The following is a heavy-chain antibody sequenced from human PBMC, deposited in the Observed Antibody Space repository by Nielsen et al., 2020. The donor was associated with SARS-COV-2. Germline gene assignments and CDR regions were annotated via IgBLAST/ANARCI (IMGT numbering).Heavy chain of an antibody. V-gene: IGHV3-9*01. CDR3: AKDFGYYGSGSYYQTCDY. Sequence: GGSLRLSCAASGFTFDDYAMHWVRQAPGKGLEWVSGISWNSGSIGYADSVKGRFTISRDNAKNSLYLQMNSLRAEDTALYYCAKDFGYYGSGSYYQTCDYWGQGTLVTVSS. J-gene: IGHJ4*02. D-gene: IGHD3-10*01. CDR2: ISWNSGSI. CDR1: GFTFDDYA.